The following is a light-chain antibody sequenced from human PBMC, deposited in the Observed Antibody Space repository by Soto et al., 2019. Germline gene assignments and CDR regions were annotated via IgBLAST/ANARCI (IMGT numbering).Light chain of an antibody. CDR3: GSYAGGNNHYV. V-gene: IGLV2-8*01. CDR2: EAS. CDR1: SSDVGTYIY. Sequence: QSALTQPPSASGSPGQSVTISCTGTSSDVGTYIYVSWYQHHPGKAPKLIIYEASKRPSGVPDRFSGSKSGDTASLTVSGIQAEDEADYYCGSYAGGNNHYVFGTGTKLTVL. J-gene: IGLJ1*01.